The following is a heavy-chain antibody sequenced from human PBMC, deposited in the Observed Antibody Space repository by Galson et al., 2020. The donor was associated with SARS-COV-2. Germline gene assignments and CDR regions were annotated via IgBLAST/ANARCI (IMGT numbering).Heavy chain of an antibody. Sequence: TGGSLRLSCAASGFTFSSYAMSWVRQAPGKGLEWVSAISGSGGSTYYPDSVKGRFTISRDNSKNTLYLQMNSLRAEDTAVYYCAKDRGGYFQHWGQGTLVTVSS. CDR1: GFTFSSYA. D-gene: IGHD3-16*01. CDR3: AKDRGGYFQH. V-gene: IGHV3-23*01. J-gene: IGHJ1*01. CDR2: ISGSGGST.